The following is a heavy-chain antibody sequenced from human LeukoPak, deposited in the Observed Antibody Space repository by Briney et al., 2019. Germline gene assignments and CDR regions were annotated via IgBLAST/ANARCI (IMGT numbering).Heavy chain of an antibody. D-gene: IGHD3-22*01. CDR3: AREAREGVDYYDSSGAFDY. J-gene: IGHJ4*02. Sequence: PGGSLRLSCAASGFTFSSYAMHWVRQAPGKGLEYVSAISSNGGSTYYANSVKGRFTISRDNSKNTLYLQMGSLRAEDMAVYYCAREAREGVDYYDSSGAFDYWGQGTLVTVSS. CDR2: ISSNGGST. CDR1: GFTFSSYA. V-gene: IGHV3-64*01.